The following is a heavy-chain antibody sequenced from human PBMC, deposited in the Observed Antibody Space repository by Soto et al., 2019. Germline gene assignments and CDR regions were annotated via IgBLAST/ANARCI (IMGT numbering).Heavy chain of an antibody. CDR2: IYYSGST. CDR1: GGSISSSSYY. J-gene: IGHJ4*02. D-gene: IGHD3-3*01. Sequence: PSETLSLTCTVSGGSISSSSYYWGWIRQPPGKGLEWIGSIYYSGSTYYNPSLKSRVTISVDTSKNQFSLKLSSVTAADTAVYYCARHDFWSGYSFDYWGQGILVTVSS. CDR3: ARHDFWSGYSFDY. V-gene: IGHV4-39*01.